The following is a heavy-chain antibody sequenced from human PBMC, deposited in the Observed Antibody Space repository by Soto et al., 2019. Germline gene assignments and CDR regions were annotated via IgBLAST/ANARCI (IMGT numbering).Heavy chain of an antibody. V-gene: IGHV3-33*01. CDR3: ARDFIVVVPAFGFDY. CDR2: IWYDGSNK. Sequence: QVQLVESGGGVVQPGRSLRLSCAASGFTFSSYGMHWVRQAPGKGLEWVAVIWYDGSNKYYADSVKGRFTISRDNSKNTLYLQMNSLRAEDTGVYYCARDFIVVVPAFGFDYWGQGTLVTVSS. D-gene: IGHD2-2*01. CDR1: GFTFSSYG. J-gene: IGHJ4*02.